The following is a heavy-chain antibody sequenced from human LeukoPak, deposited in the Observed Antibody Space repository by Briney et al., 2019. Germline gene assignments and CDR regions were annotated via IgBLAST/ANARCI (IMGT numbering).Heavy chain of an antibody. CDR1: GFTFSSYV. J-gene: IGHJ3*02. CDR2: ISYDGSNK. Sequence: GGSLRLSCAASGFTFSSYVMHWVRQAPGKGLEWVAFISYDGSNKYYADSVRGRFTISRDNSKNTLYLQMNSLRGEDTAVYYCARGQQLVLGAFDIWGQGTMVTVSS. CDR3: ARGQQLVLGAFDI. V-gene: IGHV3-30*04. D-gene: IGHD6-13*01.